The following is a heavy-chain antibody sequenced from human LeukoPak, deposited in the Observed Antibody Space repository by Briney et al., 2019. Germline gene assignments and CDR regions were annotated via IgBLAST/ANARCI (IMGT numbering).Heavy chain of an antibody. CDR1: GYTPRSYG. J-gene: IGHJ6*03. CDR2: ISAYNGNT. V-gene: IGHV1-18*01. D-gene: IGHD2-2*01. CDR3: ARGPIIDIVIVPAADDYYYMDV. Sequence: ASVKVSCKASGYTPRSYGITWVRQAPGQGLEWMGWISAYNGNTKYPQKLQGRVTMTTDTSTSTAYMELRSLRSDDTAVYYCARGPIIDIVIVPAADDYYYMDVWGKGTTVTVSS.